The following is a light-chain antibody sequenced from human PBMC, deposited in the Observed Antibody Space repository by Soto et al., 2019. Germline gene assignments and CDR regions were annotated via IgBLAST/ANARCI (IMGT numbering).Light chain of an antibody. CDR2: AAS. V-gene: IGKV1-39*01. CDR3: QQSNSNPRT. J-gene: IGKJ1*01. CDR1: QSVSTY. Sequence: DIQMTQSPSSLSASVGDRVTITCRASQSVSTYLNWYQQKSGEAPKLLIYAASSLQSGVPSTFSGGGSGTEFTLTISNLQPDDFATYYCQQSNSNPRTFGQGTKVEI.